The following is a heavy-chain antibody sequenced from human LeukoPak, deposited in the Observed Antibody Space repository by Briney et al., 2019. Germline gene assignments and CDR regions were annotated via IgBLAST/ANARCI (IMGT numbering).Heavy chain of an antibody. V-gene: IGHV3-33*01. D-gene: IGHD6-19*01. Sequence: GRSLRLSCAAFGFTFSSYGMHWVRQAPGKGVEGVAVIWYDGSNKYYADSVKGRFTISRENSKHTLYLQMNSLRAEDTAVYYCARKLQQWLVDYWGQGTLVTVSS. CDR1: GFTFSSYG. CDR3: ARKLQQWLVDY. J-gene: IGHJ4*02. CDR2: IWYDGSNK.